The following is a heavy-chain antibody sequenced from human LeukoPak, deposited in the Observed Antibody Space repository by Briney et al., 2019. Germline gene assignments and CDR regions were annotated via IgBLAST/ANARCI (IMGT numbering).Heavy chain of an antibody. D-gene: IGHD6-6*01. Sequence: GGSLRLSCAASGFTFTRYSMNWVRQAPGKGLEWVSSISSSGSYIFYAQSVEERFIISRDNAKNSHYLQMNGLRVDDTAVYFCARGTYRSSSPSIGMPYYLDYWGQGILVTVSS. CDR2: ISSSGSYI. CDR1: GFTFTRYS. CDR3: ARGTYRSSSPSIGMPYYLDY. V-gene: IGHV3-21*01. J-gene: IGHJ4*02.